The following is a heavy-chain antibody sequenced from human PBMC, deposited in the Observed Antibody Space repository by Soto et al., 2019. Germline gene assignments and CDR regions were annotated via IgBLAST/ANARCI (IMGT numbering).Heavy chain of an antibody. CDR2: ISAYNGNT. CDR1: GYTFTSYG. V-gene: IGHV1-18*01. J-gene: IGHJ3*02. D-gene: IGHD2-15*01. Sequence: ASVKVSCKASGYTFTSYGISWVRQAPGQGLEWMGWISAYNGNTNYAQKLQGRVTMTTDTSTSTAYMELRGLRSDDTAVYYCARDRMDIVVVVAATHDAFDIWGQGTMVTVSS. CDR3: ARDRMDIVVVVAATHDAFDI.